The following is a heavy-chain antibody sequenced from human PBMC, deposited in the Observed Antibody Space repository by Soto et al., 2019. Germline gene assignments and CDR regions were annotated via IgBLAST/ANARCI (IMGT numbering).Heavy chain of an antibody. D-gene: IGHD5-12*01. J-gene: IGHJ5*02. CDR1: SGSINNYY. CDR2: IHYGGSP. Sequence: QVQLQESGPGLVKPSETLSLTCTVSSGSINNYYWSWIRQSPGKGLEWIGYIHYGGSPKYNPSHQSRSTTSLDTSKTQFSLKLNYITPADTAVYLCACQSGYHCRSACFDPWGQGTLVPVSS. CDR3: ACQSGYHCRSACFDP. V-gene: IGHV4-59*01.